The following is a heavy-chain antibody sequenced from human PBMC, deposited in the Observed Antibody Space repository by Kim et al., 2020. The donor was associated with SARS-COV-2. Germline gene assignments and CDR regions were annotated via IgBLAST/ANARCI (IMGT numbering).Heavy chain of an antibody. CDR2: INPNSGGT. CDR1: GYTFTGYY. CDR3: ARDLRYSSGWYPGY. J-gene: IGHJ4*02. D-gene: IGHD6-19*01. Sequence: ASVKVSCKASGYTFTGYYMHWVRQAPGQGLEWMGRINPNSGGTNYAQKFQGRVTMTRDTSISTAYMELSRLRSDDTAVYYCARDLRYSSGWYPGYWGQGTLVTVSS. V-gene: IGHV1-2*06.